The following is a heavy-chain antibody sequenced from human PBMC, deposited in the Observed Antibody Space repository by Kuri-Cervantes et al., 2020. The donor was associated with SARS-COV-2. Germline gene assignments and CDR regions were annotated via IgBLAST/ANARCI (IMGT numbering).Heavy chain of an antibody. CDR2: IYTSGST. J-gene: IGHJ4*02. Sequence: SETLSLTCTVSGGSISSGSYYWSWIRQPAGKGLEWIGRIYTSGSTNYNPSLKSRVTISVDTSKIQFSLKLSSVTAADTAVYYCARDRWELHDYWGQGTLVTVSS. D-gene: IGHD1-26*01. CDR3: ARDRWELHDY. V-gene: IGHV4-61*02. CDR1: GGSISSGSYY.